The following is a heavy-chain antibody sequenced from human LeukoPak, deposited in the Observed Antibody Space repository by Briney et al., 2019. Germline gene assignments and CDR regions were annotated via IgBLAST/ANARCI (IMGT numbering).Heavy chain of an antibody. Sequence: ASVKVSCKASGYTFTSYDINWVRQATGQGLEWTGWMNPNSGNTGYAQKFQGRVTMTRNTSISTAYMELSSLRSEDTAVYYCARSKISSGGAFDIWGQGTMVTVSS. CDR3: ARSKISSGGAFDI. CDR1: GYTFTSYD. D-gene: IGHD6-25*01. V-gene: IGHV1-8*01. CDR2: MNPNSGNT. J-gene: IGHJ3*02.